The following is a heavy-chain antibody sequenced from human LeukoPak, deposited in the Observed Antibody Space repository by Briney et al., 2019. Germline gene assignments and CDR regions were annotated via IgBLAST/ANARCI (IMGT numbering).Heavy chain of an antibody. CDR2: IIPIFGTA. V-gene: IGHV1-69*05. Sequence: GASAKVSCKASGGTFSSYAISWVRQAPGQGLEWMGGIIPIFGTANYAQKFQGRVTITTDESTSTAYMELSSLRSEDTAVYYCARGVDGYGYYYYYYMDVWGKGTTVTVSS. D-gene: IGHD5-18*01. CDR3: ARGVDGYGYYYYYYMDV. CDR1: GGTFSSYA. J-gene: IGHJ6*03.